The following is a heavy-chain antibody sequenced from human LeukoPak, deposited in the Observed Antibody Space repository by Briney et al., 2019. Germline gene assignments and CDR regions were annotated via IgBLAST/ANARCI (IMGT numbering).Heavy chain of an antibody. J-gene: IGHJ4*02. Sequence: ASETRSPTCAIYGGSFSGYYWSWIRQPPGKGLEWIGEINHSGSTNYNPSLKSRVTISVDTSKNQFSLKLSSVTAADTAVYYCNGYCSITSCDGGGSWGEEALVSVSS. CDR1: GGSFSGYY. D-gene: IGHD2-2*03. V-gene: IGHV4-34*01. CDR2: INHSGST. CDR3: NGYCSITSCDGGGS.